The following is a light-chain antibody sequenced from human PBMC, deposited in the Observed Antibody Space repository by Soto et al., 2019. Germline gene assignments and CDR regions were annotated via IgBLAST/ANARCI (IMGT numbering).Light chain of an antibody. CDR3: QQYGSSPWT. CDR2: LAS. V-gene: IGKV3-20*01. CDR1: QSITSNF. J-gene: IGKJ1*01. Sequence: EIVLTQSPGTLSLSPGERATLSCRASQSITSNFLAWYQKKPGQAPRLLIYLASNRAAGIPDRFSGSGSGADFTLTINRLEPEDFAVYRCQQYGSSPWTFGQGTKVDIK.